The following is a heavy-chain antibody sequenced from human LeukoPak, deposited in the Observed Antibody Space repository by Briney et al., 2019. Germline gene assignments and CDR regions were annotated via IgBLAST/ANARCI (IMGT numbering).Heavy chain of an antibody. CDR3: AREGTAGTNLNWFDP. CDR1: GGSISSYY. CDR2: ISYSGST. V-gene: IGHV4-59*01. D-gene: IGHD1-1*01. J-gene: IGHJ5*02. Sequence: SETLSLTCTVSGGSISSYYWSWIRQPPGKGLEWMGYISYSGSTNFNPSLKSRVTISVDTSKNQFSLKLSSVTAADTAVYYCAREGTAGTNLNWFDPWGQGTLVTVSS.